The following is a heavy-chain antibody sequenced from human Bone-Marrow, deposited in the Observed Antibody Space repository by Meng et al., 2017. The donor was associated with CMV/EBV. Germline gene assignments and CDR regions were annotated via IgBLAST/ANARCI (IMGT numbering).Heavy chain of an antibody. CDR2: IYSGGSST. CDR3: AKDQSNYVFDY. CDR1: GFTFSSYA. Sequence: LSLTYAASGFTFSSYAMSWVRQAPGKGLEWVSVIYSGGSSTYYADSVKGRFTISRDNSKNTLYLQMNSLRAEDTAVYYCAKDQSNYVFDYWGQGTLVTVSS. V-gene: IGHV3-23*03. J-gene: IGHJ4*02. D-gene: IGHD4-11*01.